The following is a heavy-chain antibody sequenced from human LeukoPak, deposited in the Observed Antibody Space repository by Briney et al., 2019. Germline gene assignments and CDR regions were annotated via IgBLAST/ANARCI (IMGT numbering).Heavy chain of an antibody. D-gene: IGHD2-21*02. CDR1: GGSISGGDYY. CDR3: ARDVSPFCGGDCYPDF. CDR2: IYYSGST. V-gene: IGHV4-30-4*01. Sequence: SGTLSLTCAVSGGSISGGDYYWSWIRQPPGKGLEWIGCIYYSGSTYYNPSLKSRVTISVDRSMNQFSLKLTSVTAADTAKYYCARDVSPFCGGDCYPDFWGQGTLVTVSS. J-gene: IGHJ4*02.